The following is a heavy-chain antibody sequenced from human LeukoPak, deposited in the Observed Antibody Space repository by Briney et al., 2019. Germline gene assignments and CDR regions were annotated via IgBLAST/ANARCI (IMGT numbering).Heavy chain of an antibody. Sequence: SETLSLTCIVSGGSISSYYWSWIRQPPGKGLEWIGYIYYSGSTYYNPSLKSRVTISVDTSKNQFSLKLSSVTAADTAVYYCARDRIAARPYYFDYWGQGTLVTVSS. CDR1: GGSISSYY. CDR3: ARDRIAARPYYFDY. V-gene: IGHV4-30-4*08. J-gene: IGHJ4*02. CDR2: IYYSGST. D-gene: IGHD6-6*01.